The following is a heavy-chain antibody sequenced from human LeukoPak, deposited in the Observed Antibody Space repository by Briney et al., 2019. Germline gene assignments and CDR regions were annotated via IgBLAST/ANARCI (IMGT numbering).Heavy chain of an antibody. Sequence: GGSLRLSCAASGLIFGNYHMHWVRQAPGKGLEWVSFIGTAGDAYYPGSVKGRFTVSRENAKNSLYLQMNRLTAGDTAVYYCARGDTMVQGVLSRKDPATGGYYYMDVWGKGTTVIVSS. D-gene: IGHD3-10*01. CDR2: IGTAGDA. V-gene: IGHV3-13*01. J-gene: IGHJ6*03. CDR1: GLIFGNYH. CDR3: ARGDTMVQGVLSRKDPATGGYYYMDV.